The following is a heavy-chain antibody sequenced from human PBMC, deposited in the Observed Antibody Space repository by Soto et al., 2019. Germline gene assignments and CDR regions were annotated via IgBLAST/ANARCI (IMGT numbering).Heavy chain of an antibody. D-gene: IGHD6-6*01. CDR1: GFTFSSYA. J-gene: IGHJ4*02. Sequence: VGSLRLSCAASGFTFSSYAMSWVRQAPGKGLEWVSTISGSGGSTYYADSVKGRFTISRDNSKNTLYLQMNSLRGEDTAVYYCAKERSSSLYYFDYWGQGTLVTVS. CDR2: ISGSGGST. CDR3: AKERSSSLYYFDY. V-gene: IGHV3-23*01.